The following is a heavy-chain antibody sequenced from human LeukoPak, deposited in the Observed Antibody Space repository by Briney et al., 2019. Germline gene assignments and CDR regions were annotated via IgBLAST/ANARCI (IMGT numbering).Heavy chain of an antibody. D-gene: IGHD3-10*01. V-gene: IGHV3-23*01. CDR1: GFTFSSYA. Sequence: PGGSLRLSCAASGFTFSSYAMSWVRQAPGKGLEWVSAISGSGGSTYYADSMKGRFTISRDNSKNTLYLQMNSLRAEDTAVYYCAKDGHGSGSQVRLYFDYWGQGTLVTVSS. CDR3: AKDGHGSGSQVRLYFDY. J-gene: IGHJ4*02. CDR2: ISGSGGST.